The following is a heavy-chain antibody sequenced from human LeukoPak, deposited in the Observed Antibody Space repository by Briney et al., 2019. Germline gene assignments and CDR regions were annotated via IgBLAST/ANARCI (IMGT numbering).Heavy chain of an antibody. CDR3: AKDQRGMAVAGIGWYFDL. CDR2: INSDGSST. D-gene: IGHD6-19*01. CDR1: GFTFSSYW. V-gene: IGHV3-74*01. J-gene: IGHJ2*01. Sequence: GGSLRLSCAASGFTFSSYWMHWVRQAPGKGLVWVSRINSDGSSTSYADSVKGRFIISRDNSMNTLSLQMNSLRAEDTGVYYCAKDQRGMAVAGIGWYFDLWGRGTLVTVSS.